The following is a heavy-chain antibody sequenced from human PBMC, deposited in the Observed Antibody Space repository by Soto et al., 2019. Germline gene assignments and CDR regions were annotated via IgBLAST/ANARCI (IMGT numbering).Heavy chain of an antibody. CDR2: IGTAGDT. V-gene: IGHV3-13*01. CDR1: GFTFSSYD. J-gene: IGHJ6*02. CDR3: ARAVDYSGMDV. Sequence: EVQLVESGGGLVQPGGSLRLSCAASGFTFSSYDMHWVRQATGKGLEWVSAIGTAGDTYYPGSVKGRFTISRENAKNSLYLQMNSLRAGDTAVYYCARAVDYSGMDVWGQGTTVTVSS.